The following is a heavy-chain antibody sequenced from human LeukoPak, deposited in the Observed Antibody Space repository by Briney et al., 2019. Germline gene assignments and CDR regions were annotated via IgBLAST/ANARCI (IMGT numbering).Heavy chain of an antibody. CDR2: IYPGDSDT. J-gene: IGHJ3*02. V-gene: IGHV5-51*01. Sequence: GESLKISCKGSGYRFTSYWIGWVRQMPGKGLEWMGIIYPGDSDTRYSPSFQGQVTISADKSISTAYLQWSSLKASDTAMYYCARPTHSTYSSGWYPRTTGYAFDIWGQGTMVTVSS. CDR1: GYRFTSYW. CDR3: ARPTHSTYSSGWYPRTTGYAFDI. D-gene: IGHD6-19*01.